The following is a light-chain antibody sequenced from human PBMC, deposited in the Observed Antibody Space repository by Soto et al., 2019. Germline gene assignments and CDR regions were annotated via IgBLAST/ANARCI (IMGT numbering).Light chain of an antibody. CDR1: QSISSG. Sequence: DIQMTQSPSSLSASVGDRVTITCRASQSISSGLNWYQHKPGKAPKLLIYGASSLQSGVPSRFSGSGSGTDFTLTISSLQPEDFATYYCQQSYSTPWITFGGGTKVDVK. V-gene: IGKV1-39*01. CDR2: GAS. CDR3: QQSYSTPWIT. J-gene: IGKJ4*01.